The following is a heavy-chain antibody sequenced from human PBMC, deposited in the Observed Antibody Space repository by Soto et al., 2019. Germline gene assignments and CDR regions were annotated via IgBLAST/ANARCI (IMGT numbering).Heavy chain of an antibody. D-gene: IGHD3-22*01. V-gene: IGHV3-23*01. CDR1: GFTFSTYA. Sequence: WGSLLLSCASSGFTFSTYAMSWVRQAPGKGLEWVSGVSDSGGTTYYADSVKGRFTISRDNSKNTLYLQMNSLRGEDTAVYYCAQRGGSGYYGAFDYWGQGTMVTVSS. J-gene: IGHJ4*02. CDR2: VSDSGGTT. CDR3: AQRGGSGYYGAFDY.